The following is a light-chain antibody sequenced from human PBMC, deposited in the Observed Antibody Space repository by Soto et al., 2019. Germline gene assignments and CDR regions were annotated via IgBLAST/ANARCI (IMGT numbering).Light chain of an antibody. CDR1: SSNIGSNT. J-gene: IGLJ1*01. CDR3: AAWDDSLNGDV. V-gene: IGLV1-44*01. Sequence: QSVLTQPPSASGTPGQRVTISCSGSSSNIGSNTVNWYQQLPETAPKLLIYSKNQRPSGVPDRFSGSKSGTSASLAISGLQSEDEADYYCAAWDDSLNGDVFGTGTKVTVL. CDR2: SKN.